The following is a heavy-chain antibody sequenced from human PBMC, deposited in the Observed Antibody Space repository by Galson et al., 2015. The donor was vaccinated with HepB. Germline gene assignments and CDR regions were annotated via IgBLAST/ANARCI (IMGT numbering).Heavy chain of an antibody. Sequence: SLRLSCAASGFTLSSYWMSWVRQAPGKGLEWVANIKQDGSEKYYVDSVKGRFTISRDNAKNSLYLQMNSLRAEDTAVYYCARVGERDGYNFIESQSPNDYWGQGTLVTVSS. CDR2: IKQDGSEK. J-gene: IGHJ4*02. CDR3: ARVGERDGYNFIESQSPNDY. CDR1: GFTLSSYW. D-gene: IGHD5-24*01. V-gene: IGHV3-7*03.